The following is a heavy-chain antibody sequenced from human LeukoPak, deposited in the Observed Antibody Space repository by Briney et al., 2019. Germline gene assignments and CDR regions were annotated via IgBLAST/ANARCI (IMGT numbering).Heavy chain of an antibody. J-gene: IGHJ4*02. D-gene: IGHD2-15*01. CDR3: AREYCSGGTCYAPGY. Sequence: PGESLRLSCVGSGFTFGNYWMSWVRQIPGKRPEWVANIDRDGGDKYYVDSVKGRFTLSRDNAKNSLYLQMNSLRVEDTAIYYCAREYCSGGTCYAPGYWGQGTLVTVSS. CDR2: IDRDGGDK. V-gene: IGHV3-7*03. CDR1: GFTFGNYW.